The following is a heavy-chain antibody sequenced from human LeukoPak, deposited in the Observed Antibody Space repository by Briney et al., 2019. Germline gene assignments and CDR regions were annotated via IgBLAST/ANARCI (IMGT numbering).Heavy chain of an antibody. J-gene: IGHJ6*02. V-gene: IGHV3-48*04. Sequence: GGSLRLSCGVSGFSFTPYSMNWVRQAPGKGLEWISYISSSGSIIYNADSVKGRFTVSRDNAKNSLYLEMNSLRVEDTALYYCARGARYYSAVEVWGQGTAVTVSS. CDR2: ISSSGSII. CDR3: ARGARYYSAVEV. CDR1: GFSFTPYS.